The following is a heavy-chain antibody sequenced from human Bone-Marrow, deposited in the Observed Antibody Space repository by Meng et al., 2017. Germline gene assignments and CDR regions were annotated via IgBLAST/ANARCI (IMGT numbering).Heavy chain of an antibody. D-gene: IGHD4-17*01. CDR2: IYYSGST. CDR3: ASLYGDSSVWYLDL. Sequence: QGQGPGLVTPSQTLSLPCTVSGGSISSGNHYWSWIRQHPGKGLEYIGYIYYSGSTYYNPSLKSRVIISVDTSKNQFSLRLNSVTAADTAVYYCASLYGDSSVWYLDLWGRGTLVTVSS. V-gene: IGHV4-31*03. CDR1: GGSISSGNHY. J-gene: IGHJ2*01.